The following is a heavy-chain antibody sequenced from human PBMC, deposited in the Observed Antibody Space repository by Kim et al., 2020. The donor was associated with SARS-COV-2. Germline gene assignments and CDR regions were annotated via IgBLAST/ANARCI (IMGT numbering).Heavy chain of an antibody. CDR1: GYSFNSYV. CDR3: ARVMITFGGLIVSPFDY. V-gene: IGHV1-18*01. J-gene: IGHJ4*02. CDR2: ITAYKGNA. Sequence: ASVKVSCEASGYSFNSYVISWVRQAPGQGLEWMGRITAYKGNANYAQKFQGRVTMTTDTSSSTSYMELRSLRSDDTAVYYCARVMITFGGLIVSPFDYWGQGTLVTVSS. D-gene: IGHD3-16*02.